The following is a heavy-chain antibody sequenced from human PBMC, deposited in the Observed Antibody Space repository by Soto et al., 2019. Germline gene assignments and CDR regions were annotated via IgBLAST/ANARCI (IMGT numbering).Heavy chain of an antibody. D-gene: IGHD6-13*01. V-gene: IGHV3-23*01. CDR3: AKDRSSSWYDYYYYGMDV. Sequence: EVQLLESGGGFIQPGGSLRLSCAASGFTFSSYAMSWVRQAPGKGLEWVSAISGSGGSTYYADSVKGRFTISRDNSKNTLYLQMNSLRAEDTAVYYCAKDRSSSWYDYYYYGMDVWGQGTTVTVSS. J-gene: IGHJ6*02. CDR2: ISGSGGST. CDR1: GFTFSSYA.